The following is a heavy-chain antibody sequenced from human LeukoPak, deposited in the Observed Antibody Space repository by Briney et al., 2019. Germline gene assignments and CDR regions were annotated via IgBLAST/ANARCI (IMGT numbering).Heavy chain of an antibody. CDR3: VREAGPLD. J-gene: IGHJ4*02. Sequence: GASVKISCKASGYTFTGYINWVRQAPGQAPEWVGWVNPNTGGTRYAQKFQGRVTMTRDTSITTAFMELRGLTFDDTAVFYCVREAGPLDWGQGTLVTVSS. V-gene: IGHV1-2*02. CDR2: VNPNTGGT. CDR1: GYTFTGY.